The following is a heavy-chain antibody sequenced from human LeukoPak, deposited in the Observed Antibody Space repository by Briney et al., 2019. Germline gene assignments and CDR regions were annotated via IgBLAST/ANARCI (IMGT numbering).Heavy chain of an antibody. J-gene: IGHJ6*03. CDR2: INPNSGGT. CDR3: ARARQIVVVPAAIQYYYYMDV. CDR1: GYTFTGYY. V-gene: IGHV1-2*06. Sequence: ASVKVSCKASGYTFTGYYMHWVRQAPGQGVEWMGRINPNSGGTNYAQKFQGRVTMTRDTSISTAYMELRRLRSDDTAVYYCARARQIVVVPAAIQYYYYMDVWGKGTTVTVPS. D-gene: IGHD2-2*01.